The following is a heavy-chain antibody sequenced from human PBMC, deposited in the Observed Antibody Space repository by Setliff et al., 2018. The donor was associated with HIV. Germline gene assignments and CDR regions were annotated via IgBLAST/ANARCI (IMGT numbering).Heavy chain of an antibody. D-gene: IGHD2-2*01. J-gene: IGHJ3*02. V-gene: IGHV1-69*05. Sequence: ASVKVSCKASGGTFSSYGITWVRQAPGQGLEWMGGSTPILDTTNYAQKFQGRVTITTDESTNTVYMELSSLRSEDTAVYYCARDLNLPGGEDFDTWGQGTMVTVSS. CDR3: ARDLNLPGGEDFDT. CDR1: GGTFSSYG. CDR2: STPILDTT.